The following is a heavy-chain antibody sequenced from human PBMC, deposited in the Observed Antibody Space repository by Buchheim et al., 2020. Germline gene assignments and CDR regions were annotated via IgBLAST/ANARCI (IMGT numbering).Heavy chain of an antibody. CDR3: ARGISTPGIDY. D-gene: IGHD2-15*01. J-gene: IGHJ4*02. Sequence: EVQLEESGGTVVQPGGSLRLSCAASGFSFSNSWMNWVRQAPGKGLVWVASINHDGSETYYVDSVNGRFTASRDNVTNSLYLHMSSLRADDTAVYYCARGISTPGIDYWGQGTL. CDR1: GFSFSNSW. CDR2: INHDGSET. V-gene: IGHV3-7*01.